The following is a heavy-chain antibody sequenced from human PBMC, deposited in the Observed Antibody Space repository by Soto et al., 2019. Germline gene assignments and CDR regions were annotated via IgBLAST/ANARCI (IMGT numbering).Heavy chain of an antibody. J-gene: IGHJ6*02. D-gene: IGHD1-1*01. CDR1: GGSVSSGSYY. V-gene: IGHV4-61*01. CDR2: IYYSGST. Sequence: PSETLSLTCTVSGGSVSSGSYYWSWIRQPPGKGLEWIGYIYYSGSTNYNPSLKSRVTISVDTSKNQFSLKLSSVTAADTAVYNCARDNPPRLTRVNGHCGMDVWGQGTTVTVSS. CDR3: ARDNPPRLTRVNGHCGMDV.